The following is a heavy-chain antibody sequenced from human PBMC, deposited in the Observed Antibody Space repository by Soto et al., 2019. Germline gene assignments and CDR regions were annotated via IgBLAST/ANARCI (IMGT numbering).Heavy chain of an antibody. D-gene: IGHD3-10*01. CDR3: ARDFYYYGSGSPLGLD. V-gene: IGHV4-4*07. CDR2: IYTSGST. J-gene: IGHJ4*02. CDR1: GGSVSSYY. Sequence: ETLSLTCTVSGGSVSSYYWSWIRQPAGKGLEWIGRIYTSGSTNYNPSLKSRVTMSVDTSKNQFSLKLSSVTAADTAVYYCARDFYYYGSGSPLGLDWGQGTLVTVSS.